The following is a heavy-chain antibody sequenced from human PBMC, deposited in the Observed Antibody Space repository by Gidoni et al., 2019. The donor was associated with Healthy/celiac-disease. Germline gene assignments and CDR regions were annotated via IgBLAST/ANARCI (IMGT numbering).Heavy chain of an antibody. CDR3: ARTGDYIDY. CDR1: GYTVTSYA. Sequence: QVQLVQSGAEEKKPGASVKVSCQASGYTVTSYAMHLVRQAPGQRLEWMGLINAGNGNTKYSQKVQGRVTITRDTSASTAYMELSSLRSEDTAVYYCARTGDYIDYWGQGTLVTVSS. D-gene: IGHD4-17*01. V-gene: IGHV1-3*05. J-gene: IGHJ4*02. CDR2: INAGNGNT.